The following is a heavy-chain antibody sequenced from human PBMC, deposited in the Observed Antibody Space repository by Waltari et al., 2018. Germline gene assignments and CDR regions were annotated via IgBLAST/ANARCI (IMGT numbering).Heavy chain of an antibody. CDR3: ARDGCSSTSRYNVPFDY. Sequence: QLQLQESGPGLVKPSETLSLTCTVSGGSISSSSYYWGWIRQPPGKGLEWIGSIYYSGSTSDNPSLKSRVTISVDTSKNQFSLKLSSVTAADTAVYYCARDGCSSTSRYNVPFDYWGQGTLVTVSS. CDR2: IYYSGST. V-gene: IGHV4-39*07. J-gene: IGHJ4*02. D-gene: IGHD2-2*02. CDR1: GGSISSSSYY.